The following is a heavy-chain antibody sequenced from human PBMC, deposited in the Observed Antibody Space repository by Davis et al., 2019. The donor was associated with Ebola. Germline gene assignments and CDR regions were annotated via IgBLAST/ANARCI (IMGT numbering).Heavy chain of an antibody. CDR2: IIPIFGTA. J-gene: IGHJ6*02. V-gene: IGHV1-69*13. Sequence: SVKVSCKASGGTFSSYAISWVRQAPGQGLEWMGGIIPIFGTANYAQKFQGRVMITADESTSTAYMELSSLRSEDTAVYYWSSGSGSWPIYYYYGMDVWGQGTTVTVSS. CDR1: GGTFSSYA. CDR3: SSGSGSWPIYYYYGMDV. D-gene: IGHD3-10*01.